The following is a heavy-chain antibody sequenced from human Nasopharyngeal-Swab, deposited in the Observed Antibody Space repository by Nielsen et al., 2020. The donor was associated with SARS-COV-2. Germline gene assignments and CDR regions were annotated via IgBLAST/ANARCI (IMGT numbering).Heavy chain of an antibody. J-gene: IGHJ3*02. V-gene: IGHV3-9*01. D-gene: IGHD1-1*01. Sequence: GGSLRLSCAASGFTFDDYAMHWVRQAPGKGLEWVSGISWNSGSIGYADSVKGRFTISRDNAKNSLYLQMTSLRAEDTALYYCAKEDNLGAFDIWGQGTMVTVSS. CDR3: AKEDNLGAFDI. CDR1: GFTFDDYA. CDR2: ISWNSGSI.